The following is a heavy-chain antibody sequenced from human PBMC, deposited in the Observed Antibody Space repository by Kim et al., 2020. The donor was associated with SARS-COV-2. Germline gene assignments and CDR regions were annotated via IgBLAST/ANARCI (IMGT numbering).Heavy chain of an antibody. CDR1: GYTFTSYA. J-gene: IGHJ4*02. CDR2: INAGNGNT. V-gene: IGHV1-3*01. CDR3: ARGYCSGGSCYADGFDY. Sequence: ASVKVSCKASGYTFTSYAMHWVRQAPGQRLEWMGWINAGNGNTKYSQKFQGRVTITRDTSASTAYMELSSLRSEDTAVYYCARGYCSGGSCYADGFDYWGQGTLVTVSS. D-gene: IGHD2-15*01.